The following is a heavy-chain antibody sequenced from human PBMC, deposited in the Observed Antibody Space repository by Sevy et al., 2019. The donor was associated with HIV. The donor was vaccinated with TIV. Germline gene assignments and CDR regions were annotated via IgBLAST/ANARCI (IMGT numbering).Heavy chain of an antibody. CDR2: LSFGCGKI. V-gene: IGHV3-23*01. CDR3: ARERWTKPHDY. Sequence: GGCLRLSCAASGFDFSIYSMSWVRQAPGKGLEWVSTLSFGCGKIKYADSVKGRFTISRDNSKSSVYLQMNNMRVEDTAVYYCARERWTKPHDYWGQGTLVTVSS. CDR1: GFDFSIYS. J-gene: IGHJ4*02. D-gene: IGHD2-8*01.